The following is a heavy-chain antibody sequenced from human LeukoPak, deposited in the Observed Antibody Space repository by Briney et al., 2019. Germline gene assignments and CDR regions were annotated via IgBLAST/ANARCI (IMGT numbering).Heavy chain of an antibody. D-gene: IGHD4-17*01. CDR1: GFTFSNYA. V-gene: IGHV3-30*04. CDR2: VSYDGSNK. J-gene: IGHJ4*02. CDR3: TRDPYGAYYFDY. Sequence: GRSLRLSCAASGFTFSNYAMHWVRQAPGKGLEWVAVVSYDGSNKYYADSVKGRFTISRDNSKNTLYLQMNSLRAEDTAVYYCTRDPYGAYYFDYWGQGTLVTVSS.